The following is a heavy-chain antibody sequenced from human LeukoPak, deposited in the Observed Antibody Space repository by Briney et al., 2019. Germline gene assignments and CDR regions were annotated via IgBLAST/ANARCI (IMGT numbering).Heavy chain of an antibody. V-gene: IGHV3-23*01. CDR3: AKSLGGGGVIVMDYFDY. CDR1: GFTFSSYA. D-gene: IGHD3-16*02. CDR2: ISGSGGST. Sequence: PGGSLRLSCAASGFTFSSYAMSWVRQAPGKGLEWVSAISGSGGSTYYADSVKGRFTISRDNSKNTLYLQMNSLRAEDTAVYYCAKSLGGGGVIVMDYFDYWGQGTLVTVSS. J-gene: IGHJ4*02.